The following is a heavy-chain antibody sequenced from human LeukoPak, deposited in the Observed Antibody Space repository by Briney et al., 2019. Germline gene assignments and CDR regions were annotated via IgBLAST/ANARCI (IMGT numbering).Heavy chain of an antibody. V-gene: IGHV3-49*03. CDR3: SRDRDGNGWYYFDT. J-gene: IGHJ4*02. CDR2: IRSKAYGETT. Sequence: GGSLSLSWTAPGLTNGGYAMSWFRQAPGKGMVWVGFIRSKAYGETTDYAASVKGRFTISRDDSNSIAYLQMNSLKTEDTAMYYCSRDRDGNGWYYFDTWGQGTLVTVSS. CDR1: GLTNGGYA. D-gene: IGHD5-24*01.